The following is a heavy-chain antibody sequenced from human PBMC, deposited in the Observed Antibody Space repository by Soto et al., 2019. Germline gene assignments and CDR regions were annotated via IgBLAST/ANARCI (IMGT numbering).Heavy chain of an antibody. J-gene: IGHJ1*01. Sequence: QVQLVQSGAEVKKPGSSVKVSCKASGGTFSSYAISWVRQAPGQRHEWMGGIIPIFGTANYAQKFQGRVTITADKSTSTAYMELSRLRSEDTAVYYCARDSSYSGSYYWGYFQHWGQGTLVTVSS. CDR2: IIPIFGTA. D-gene: IGHD1-26*01. CDR3: ARDSSYSGSYYWGYFQH. V-gene: IGHV1-69*06. CDR1: GGTFSSYA.